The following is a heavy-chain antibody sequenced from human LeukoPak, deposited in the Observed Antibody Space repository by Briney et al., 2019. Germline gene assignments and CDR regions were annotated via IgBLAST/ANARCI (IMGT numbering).Heavy chain of an antibody. Sequence: ASVKVSCKASGYTFTSYGISWVRQAPGQGLEWMGWISAYNGNTNYAQKLQGRVTMTTDTSTNTAYMELRSLRSDDTAVYYCARDTTVVTPAGFDIWGQGTMATVSS. V-gene: IGHV1-18*01. CDR2: ISAYNGNT. D-gene: IGHD4-23*01. CDR3: ARDTTVVTPAGFDI. CDR1: GYTFTSYG. J-gene: IGHJ3*02.